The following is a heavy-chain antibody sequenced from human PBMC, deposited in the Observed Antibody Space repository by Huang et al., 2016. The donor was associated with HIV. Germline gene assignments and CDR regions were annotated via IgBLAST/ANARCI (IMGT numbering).Heavy chain of an antibody. CDR1: GGSFTGNY. J-gene: IGHJ6*02. Sequence: QMQLQQRGAGLLKPSETLSLTCGVSGGSFTGNYLTWIRQAPGTGLEWIGEVKDSGATNYTPSLNGLVTTSHDKSKRELAVKLRSETAADAAVYCCARQWSILEWLLGLDVWGQGTTVIVSS. V-gene: IGHV4-34*02. CDR2: VKDSGAT. D-gene: IGHD3-3*01. CDR3: ARQWSILEWLLGLDV.